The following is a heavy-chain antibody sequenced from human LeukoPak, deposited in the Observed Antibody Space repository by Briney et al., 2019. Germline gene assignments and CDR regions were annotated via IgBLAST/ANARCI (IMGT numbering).Heavy chain of an antibody. D-gene: IGHD6-13*01. CDR2: ISSSSSYI. J-gene: IGHJ6*03. CDR3: ARIIAAAGPYYYYYMDV. V-gene: IGHV3-21*01. Sequence: GGSLRLSCAASGFTFSSYSMNWVRQAPGKGLEWVSSISSSSSYIYYADSVKGRFTISRDNAKNSLYLRMNSLRAEDTAVYYCARIIAAAGPYYYYYMDVWGKGTTVTVSS. CDR1: GFTFSSYS.